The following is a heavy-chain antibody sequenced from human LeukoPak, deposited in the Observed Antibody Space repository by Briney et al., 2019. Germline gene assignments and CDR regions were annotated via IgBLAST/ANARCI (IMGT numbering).Heavy chain of an antibody. Sequence: GGSLRLSCAASGFTFSSYSMNWVRQAPGKGLEWVSSISSSSSHIYYADSVKGRFTISRDNAKNSLYLQMNSLRGEDTAVYYCARDFPTTVTPDYWGQGTLDTVSS. D-gene: IGHD4-17*01. CDR2: ISSSSSHI. CDR3: ARDFPTTVTPDY. CDR1: GFTFSSYS. J-gene: IGHJ4*02. V-gene: IGHV3-21*01.